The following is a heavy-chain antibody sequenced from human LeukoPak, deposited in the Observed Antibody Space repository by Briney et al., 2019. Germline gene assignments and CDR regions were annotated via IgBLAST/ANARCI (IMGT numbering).Heavy chain of an antibody. CDR2: ISGSGGDT. D-gene: IGHD3-10*01. J-gene: IGHJ3*02. CDR1: GFIFSNYA. CDR3: ARRIGPGISAFDI. V-gene: IGHV3-23*01. Sequence: GGSLRLSCAASGFIFSNYAMYWLRQAPGKGLEWVTAISGSGGDTYYTDSLKGRFTISRDNSKNTLYVQMNSLRAKDTAIYYCARRIGPGISAFDIWGRGTIVTVSS.